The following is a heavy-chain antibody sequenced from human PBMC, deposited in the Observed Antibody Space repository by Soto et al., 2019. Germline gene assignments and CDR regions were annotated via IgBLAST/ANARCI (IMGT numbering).Heavy chain of an antibody. J-gene: IGHJ4*02. CDR2: IYYSGST. CDR3: ARDSSGYDQFDY. D-gene: IGHD5-12*01. V-gene: IGHV4-31*03. Sequence: PSETLSLTCTVSGGSISSGGYYWSWIRQHPGKCLEWIGYIYYSGSTYYNPSLKSRVTISVDTSKNQFSLKLSSVTAADTAVYYCARDSSGYDQFDYWGQGTLVTVSS. CDR1: GGSISSGGYY.